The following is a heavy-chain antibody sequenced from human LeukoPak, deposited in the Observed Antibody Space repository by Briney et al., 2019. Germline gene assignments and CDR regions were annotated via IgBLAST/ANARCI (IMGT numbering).Heavy chain of an antibody. J-gene: IGHJ3*02. V-gene: IGHV1-69*04. CDR2: IIPILGIA. Sequence: SVKVSCKASGGTFSSYAISWVRQAPGQGLEWMGRIIPILGIANYAQKFQGRVTVTTDTSTSTAYMELRSLRSDDTAVYYCARVTLATAFDIWGQGTMVTVSS. CDR1: GGTFSSYA. CDR3: ARVTLATAFDI.